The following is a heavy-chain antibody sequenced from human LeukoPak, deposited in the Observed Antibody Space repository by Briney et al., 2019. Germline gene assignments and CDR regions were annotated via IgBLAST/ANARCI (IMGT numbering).Heavy chain of an antibody. V-gene: IGHV4-59*01. CDR1: GGSISSYY. CDR3: ARIGDILTGHRAYVDP. D-gene: IGHD3-9*01. Sequence: SETLSLTCTVSGGSISSYYWSWIRQPPGKGLEWIGYIYYSGSTNYNPSLKSRVTISVDTSKNQFSLKLSSVTAADTAVYYCARIGDILTGHRAYVDPWGQGTLVTVSS. J-gene: IGHJ5*02. CDR2: IYYSGST.